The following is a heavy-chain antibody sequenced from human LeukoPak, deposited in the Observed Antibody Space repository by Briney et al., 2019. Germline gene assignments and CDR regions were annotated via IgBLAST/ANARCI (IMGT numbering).Heavy chain of an antibody. Sequence: SQTLSLTCTVSGGSISSGDYYWSWIRQPPGKGLEWIGYIYYSGSTYYNPSLKSRVTISVDTSKNQFSLKLSSVTAADTAVYYCARVNDCSSTSCYTGDYYCYMDVWGKGTTVTVSS. CDR1: GGSISSGDYY. D-gene: IGHD2-2*02. CDR3: ARVNDCSSTSCYTGDYYCYMDV. V-gene: IGHV4-30-4*08. CDR2: IYYSGST. J-gene: IGHJ6*03.